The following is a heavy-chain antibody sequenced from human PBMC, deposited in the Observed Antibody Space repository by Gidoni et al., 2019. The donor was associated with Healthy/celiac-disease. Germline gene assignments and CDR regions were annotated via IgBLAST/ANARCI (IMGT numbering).Heavy chain of an antibody. J-gene: IGHJ4*02. V-gene: IGHV4-39*01. Sequence: QLQLQESGPGLVKPSETLSLTGTVSGGSISSSSYYWGWIRQPPGKGLEWIGSIYYSGSTYYNPSLKSRVTISVDTSKNQFSLKLSSVTAADTAVYYCASQRITIFGVVTPDFDYWGQGTLVTVSS. CDR1: GGSISSSSYY. D-gene: IGHD3-3*01. CDR3: ASQRITIFGVVTPDFDY. CDR2: IYYSGST.